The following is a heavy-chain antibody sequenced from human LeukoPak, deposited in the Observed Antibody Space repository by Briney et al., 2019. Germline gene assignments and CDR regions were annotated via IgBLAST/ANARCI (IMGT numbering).Heavy chain of an antibody. CDR1: GFTFSSYA. CDR3: ARDYRKYCSSTSCHGYFQH. Sequence: GGSLRLSCAASGFTFSSYAMHWVRQAPGKGLEWVAVIWYDGSNKYYADSVKGRFTISRDNSKNTLYLQMNSLRAEDTAVYYCARDYRKYCSSTSCHGYFQHWGQGTLVTASS. J-gene: IGHJ1*01. D-gene: IGHD2-2*01. V-gene: IGHV3-33*08. CDR2: IWYDGSNK.